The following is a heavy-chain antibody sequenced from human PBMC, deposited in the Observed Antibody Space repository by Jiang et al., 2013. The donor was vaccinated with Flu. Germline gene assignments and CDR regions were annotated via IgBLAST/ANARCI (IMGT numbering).Heavy chain of an antibody. J-gene: IGHJ4*02. V-gene: IGHV1-69*04. CDR2: IIPILGIA. Sequence: SGAEVKKPGSSVKVSCKASGGTFSSYAISWVRQAPGQGLEWMGRIIPILGIANYAQKFQGRVTITADKSTSTAYMELSSLRSEDTAVYYCARDLEYYDSSGYYEDYWGQGTLVTVSS. CDR1: GGTFSSYA. CDR3: ARDLEYYDSSGYYEDY. D-gene: IGHD3-22*01.